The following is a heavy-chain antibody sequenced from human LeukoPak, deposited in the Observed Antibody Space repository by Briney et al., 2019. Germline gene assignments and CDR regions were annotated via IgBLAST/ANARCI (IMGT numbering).Heavy chain of an antibody. Sequence: PSETLSLTCTVSGGSISSSSYYWGWIRQPPGKGLEWIGSIYYSGSTYYNPSLKSRVTISVDTSKNQFSLKLSSVTAADTAVYYCARDGDYDTHYYYGMDVWGQGTTVTVSS. J-gene: IGHJ6*02. CDR3: ARDGDYDTHYYYGMDV. D-gene: IGHD4-17*01. V-gene: IGHV4-39*07. CDR2: IYYSGST. CDR1: GGSISSSSYY.